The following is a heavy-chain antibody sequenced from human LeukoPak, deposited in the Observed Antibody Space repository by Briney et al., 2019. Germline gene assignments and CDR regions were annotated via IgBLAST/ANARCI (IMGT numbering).Heavy chain of an antibody. V-gene: IGHV3-23*01. CDR2: ISGSGGST. CDR1: GFTLSSYA. J-gene: IGHJ4*02. CDR3: ARVGYDYVWGSYRPVDY. D-gene: IGHD3-16*02. Sequence: GGSLRLSCAASGFTLSSYAMSWVRQAPGKGLEWVSAISGSGGSTYYADSVKGRFTISRDNSKNTLYLQMNSLRAEDTAVYYCARVGYDYVWGSYRPVDYWGQGTLVTVSS.